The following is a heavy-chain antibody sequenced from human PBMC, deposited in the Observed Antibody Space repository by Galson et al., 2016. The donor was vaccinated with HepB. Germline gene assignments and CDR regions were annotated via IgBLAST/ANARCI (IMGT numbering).Heavy chain of an antibody. CDR3: AIEYSSGWVLDH. D-gene: IGHD6-19*01. Sequence: SVKVSCKVSGYTLSELSMHWVRQAPGKGLEWMGRSDPEDGETIYAQNFQGRVTMTEDTSTDSAYMALSSLRSEDTAMYCCAIEYSSGWVLDHWGQGTLVTVSS. J-gene: IGHJ4*02. CDR2: SDPEDGET. V-gene: IGHV1-24*01. CDR1: GYTLSELS.